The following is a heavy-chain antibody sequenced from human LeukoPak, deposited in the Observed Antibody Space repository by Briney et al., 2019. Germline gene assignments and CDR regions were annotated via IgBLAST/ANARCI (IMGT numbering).Heavy chain of an antibody. J-gene: IGHJ4*02. Sequence: GGSLRLSCATSGFTFSSYVMSWVRQTPGKGLEWVANIIQDGSEKSYVDSVKGRFTISRDNAKNSLYLQMNSLRAEDTAVYYCARDPYRDYWGQGTLVTVSS. CDR2: IIQDGSEK. D-gene: IGHD3-16*01. CDR3: ARDPYRDY. V-gene: IGHV3-7*01. CDR1: GFTFSSYV.